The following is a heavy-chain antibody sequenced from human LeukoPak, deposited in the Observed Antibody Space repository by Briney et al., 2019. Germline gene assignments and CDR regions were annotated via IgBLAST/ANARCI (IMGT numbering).Heavy chain of an antibody. CDR1: GGSISSSTYY. V-gene: IGHV4-39*01. CDR2: IHDSGST. J-gene: IGHJ4*02. D-gene: IGHD1-7*01. Sequence: PSETLSLTCTVSGGSISSSTYYWGWIRQSPGKGLEWIGCIHDSGSTNYNPSLKGRVTVSVDTSKNQFSLKLTSVTAADTAVYFCARGTTPAAGAYWGQGTLVTVSS. CDR3: ARGTTPAAGAY.